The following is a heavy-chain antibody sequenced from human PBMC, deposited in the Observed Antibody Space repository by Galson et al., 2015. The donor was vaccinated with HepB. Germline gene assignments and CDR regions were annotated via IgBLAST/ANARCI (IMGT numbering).Heavy chain of an antibody. J-gene: IGHJ5*02. CDR2: IIPIFGIA. D-gene: IGHD6-6*01. CDR3: ARDGRQLVQFGWFDP. V-gene: IGHV1-69*10. Sequence: SVKVSCKASGGTFSSYAISWVRQAPGQGLEWMGGIIPIFGIANYAQRFQGRVTITADKSTSTAYMELSSLRSEDTAVYYCARDGRQLVQFGWFDPWGQGTLVTVSS. CDR1: GGTFSSYA.